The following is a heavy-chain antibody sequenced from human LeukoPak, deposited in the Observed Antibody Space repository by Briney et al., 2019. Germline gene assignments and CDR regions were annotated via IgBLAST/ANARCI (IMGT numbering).Heavy chain of an antibody. CDR3: ARQTVTYWFDP. Sequence: SETLSLTCTVSGGSISSSSYYWGWIRQPPGKGLEWIGSIYYSGSTYYNPSLKSRVTISVDTSKNQFSLKLSSVTAADTAVYYCARQTVTYWFDPWGQGTLVTVSS. V-gene: IGHV4-39*01. CDR2: IYYSGST. D-gene: IGHD4-17*01. J-gene: IGHJ5*02. CDR1: GGSISSSSYY.